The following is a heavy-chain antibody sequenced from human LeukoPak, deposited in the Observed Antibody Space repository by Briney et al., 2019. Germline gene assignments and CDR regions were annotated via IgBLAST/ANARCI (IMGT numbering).Heavy chain of an antibody. CDR1: GFTFSSYS. CDR2: ISSSSSYI. D-gene: IGHD3-16*01. V-gene: IGHV3-21*01. J-gene: IGHJ4*02. Sequence: GGSLRLSCAASGFTFSSYSMNWVRQAPGKGLEWVSSISSSSSYIYYVDSVKGRVTISRDNAKKSLYLQMNSLRAEDTAVYYCARDGGGSVDYWGQGALVTVSS. CDR3: ARDGGGSVDY.